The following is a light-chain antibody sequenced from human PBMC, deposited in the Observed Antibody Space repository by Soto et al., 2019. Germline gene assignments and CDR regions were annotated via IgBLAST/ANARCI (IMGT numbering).Light chain of an antibody. J-gene: IGKJ1*01. Sequence: EIVLTQSPGTLSLSPGERGTLSCRASQSVSRNYLAWYQQKPGQAPRLLIYGASSRAIGIPDRFSGSGSGTDFTLTISRLEPEDFAVYYCQQYSSSPRTFGQGTKVEIK. CDR3: QQYSSSPRT. CDR1: QSVSRNY. CDR2: GAS. V-gene: IGKV3-20*01.